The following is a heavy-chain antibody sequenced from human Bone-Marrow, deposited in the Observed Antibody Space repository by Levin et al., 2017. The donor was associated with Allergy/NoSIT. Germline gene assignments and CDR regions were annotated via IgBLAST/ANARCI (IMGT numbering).Heavy chain of an antibody. D-gene: IGHD3-3*01. V-gene: IGHV3-33*01. Sequence: PGGSLRLSCAASGFTFSSYGMHWVRQAPGKGLEWVAVIWYDGSNKYYADSVKGRFTISRDNSKNTLYLQMNSLRAEDTAVYYCARDGPMFSGSHMVTIFPFDPWGQGTLVTVSS. CDR3: ARDGPMFSGSHMVTIFPFDP. CDR1: GFTFSSYG. CDR2: IWYDGSNK. J-gene: IGHJ5*02.